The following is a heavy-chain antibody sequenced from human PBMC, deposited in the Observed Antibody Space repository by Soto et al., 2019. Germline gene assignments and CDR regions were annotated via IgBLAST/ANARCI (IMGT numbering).Heavy chain of an antibody. D-gene: IGHD3-10*01. CDR1: GFTFSSYW. J-gene: IGHJ6*03. Sequence: GGSLRLSCAASGFTFSSYWMHWVRQAPGKGLVWVSRINSDGSSTSYADSVKGRFTISRDNAKNTLYLQMNSLRAEDTAVYYCGSLSRSFSGAGRYYYYMDVWGKGTTVTVSS. V-gene: IGHV3-74*01. CDR3: GSLSRSFSGAGRYYYYMDV. CDR2: INSDGSST.